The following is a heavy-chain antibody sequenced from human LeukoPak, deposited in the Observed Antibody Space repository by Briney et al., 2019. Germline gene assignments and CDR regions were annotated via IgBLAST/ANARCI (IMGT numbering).Heavy chain of an antibody. CDR3: ARGADYGDFLDY. J-gene: IGHJ4*02. Sequence: GGSLGLSCAASGFTFSSYAMHWVRQAPGKGLEWVAVISYDGSNKYYADSVKGRFTISRDNSKNTLYLQMNSLRAEDTAVYYCARGADYGDFLDYWGQGTLVTVSS. V-gene: IGHV3-30-3*01. D-gene: IGHD4-17*01. CDR2: ISYDGSNK. CDR1: GFTFSSYA.